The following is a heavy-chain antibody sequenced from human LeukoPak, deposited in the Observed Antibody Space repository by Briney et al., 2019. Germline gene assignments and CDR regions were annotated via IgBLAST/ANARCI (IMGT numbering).Heavy chain of an antibody. CDR3: MVDCSSTSCYDY. V-gene: IGHV3-49*04. D-gene: IGHD2-2*01. J-gene: IGHJ4*02. Sequence: GGSLTLSCTASGFTFGDYAMSWVRQAPGKGLEWVGFIRSKAYGGTTEYAASVKGRFTISRDDSKSIAYLQMDSLKTEDTAVYYCMVDCSSTSCYDYWGQGTLVTVSS. CDR2: IRSKAYGGTT. CDR1: GFTFGDYA.